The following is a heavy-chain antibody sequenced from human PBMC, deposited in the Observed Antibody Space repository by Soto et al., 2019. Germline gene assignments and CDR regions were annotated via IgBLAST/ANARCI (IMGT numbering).Heavy chain of an antibody. J-gene: IGHJ6*02. Sequence: QVQLVESGGGMVQPGRSLRLSCGVSGFTLSRYTMHWVRQAPGKGLEWVALISSDGSAKYYADSVRGRFTISRDDSLNLQMTSVRAEDTAVYYCARDGYCSGGTCLDGMDVCGQGTTVTVSS. V-gene: IGHV3-30-3*01. D-gene: IGHD2-15*01. CDR1: GFTLSRYT. CDR3: ARDGYCSGGTCLDGMDV. CDR2: ISSDGSAK.